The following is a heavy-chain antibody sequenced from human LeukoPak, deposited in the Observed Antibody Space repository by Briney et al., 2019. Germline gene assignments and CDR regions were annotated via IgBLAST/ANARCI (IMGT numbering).Heavy chain of an antibody. Sequence: SGGFLRLSCTASGFTFGDYLMSWFRQAPGKGLEWIGFISGGTTEYAASVKGRFTISRDDSTSIAYLQMNSLTTEDTAVYYCSRGSGWLSVYWGQGTLVTVSS. CDR2: ISGGTT. J-gene: IGHJ4*02. CDR1: GFTFGDYL. V-gene: IGHV3-49*03. D-gene: IGHD6-19*01. CDR3: SRGSGWLSVY.